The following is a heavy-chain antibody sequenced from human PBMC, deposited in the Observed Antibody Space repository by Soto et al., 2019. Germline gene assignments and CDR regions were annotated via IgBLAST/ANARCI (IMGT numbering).Heavy chain of an antibody. CDR1: GGSFSGYY. CDR3: ARCVGELVYYYYMDV. J-gene: IGHJ6*03. CDR2: INHSGST. D-gene: IGHD3-16*01. Sequence: SETLSLTCAVYGGSFSGYYWSWIRQPPGKGLEWIGEINHSGSTNYNPSLKSRVTISVDTSKNQFSLKLSSVTAADTAVYYCARCVGELVYYYYMDVWGKGTTVTVSS. V-gene: IGHV4-34*01.